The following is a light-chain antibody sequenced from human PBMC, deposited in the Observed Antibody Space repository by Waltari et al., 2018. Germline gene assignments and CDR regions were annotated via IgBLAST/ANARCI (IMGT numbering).Light chain of an antibody. Sequence: DIQMTQSPSSLSASVGDRVTITCQASQDISINLNWYQQKPGKAPKLLIYDSSNLEIGVPSRFSVSGSGAGFTFTITSLQPEDVATYYCQHFCNLPLTFGGWTKVDIK. CDR1: QDISIN. CDR3: QHFCNLPLT. J-gene: IGKJ4*01. CDR2: DSS. V-gene: IGKV1-33*01.